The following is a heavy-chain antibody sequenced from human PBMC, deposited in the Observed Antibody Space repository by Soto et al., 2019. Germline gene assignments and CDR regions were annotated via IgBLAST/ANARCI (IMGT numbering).Heavy chain of an antibody. J-gene: IGHJ6*02. CDR3: ASGSPYYYGSGETRAWGMDV. V-gene: IGHV1-69*01. CDR2: IIPIFGTA. Sequence: QVQLVQSGAEVKKPGSSVKVSCKASGGTFSSYAISWVRQAPGQGLEWMGGIIPIFGTANYAQKFQGRVTITADESTSTAYMELSSLRSEDTAVYYCASGSPYYYGSGETRAWGMDVWGQGTTVTVSS. CDR1: GGTFSSYA. D-gene: IGHD3-10*01.